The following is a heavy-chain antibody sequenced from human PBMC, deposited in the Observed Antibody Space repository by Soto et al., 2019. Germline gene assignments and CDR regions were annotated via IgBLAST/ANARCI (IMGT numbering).Heavy chain of an antibody. CDR1: GGSISSGGYY. Sequence: QVQLQESGPGLVKPSQTLSLTCTVSGGSISSGGYYWSWIRQHPGKGLEWIGYIYYSGRTYYNPSLKSRVNISGDTSKNQFSQKQSSVTDAGTAVYYCAKDIAVACKRVHAMDVWGQETTVTVCS. CDR2: IYYSGRT. V-gene: IGHV4-31*03. D-gene: IGHD6-19*01. CDR3: AKDIAVACKRVHAMDV. J-gene: IGHJ6*02.